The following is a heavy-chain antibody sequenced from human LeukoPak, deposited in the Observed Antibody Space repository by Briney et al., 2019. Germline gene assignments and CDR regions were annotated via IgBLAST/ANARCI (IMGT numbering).Heavy chain of an antibody. V-gene: IGHV3-74*01. Sequence: GGSLRLSCTTSGFSFRDYALSWVRQAPGKGLVWVSRINSDGSSTSYADSVKGRFTISRDNAKNTLYLQMNSLGAEDTAVYYCAKYSGYDFWSGPYAFDIWGQGTMVTVSS. CDR1: GFSFRDYA. CDR2: INSDGSST. CDR3: AKYSGYDFWSGPYAFDI. J-gene: IGHJ3*02. D-gene: IGHD3-3*01.